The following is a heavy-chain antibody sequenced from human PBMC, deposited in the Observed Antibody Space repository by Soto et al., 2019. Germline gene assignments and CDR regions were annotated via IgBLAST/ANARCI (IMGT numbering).Heavy chain of an antibody. CDR2: IIPIFGTA. V-gene: IGHV1-69*13. D-gene: IGHD2-8*01. J-gene: IGHJ5*02. Sequence: SVKVSCKASGVTFSSYAISWVRQAPGQGLEWMGGIIPIFGTANYAQKFQGRVTITADESTSTAYMELSSLRSEDTAVYYCARDSLMVGTQIRDRPLDPWGQGTLVTVSS. CDR1: GVTFSSYA. CDR3: ARDSLMVGTQIRDRPLDP.